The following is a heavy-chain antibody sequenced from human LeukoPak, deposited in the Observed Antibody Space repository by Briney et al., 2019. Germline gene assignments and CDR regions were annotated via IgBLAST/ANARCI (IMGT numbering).Heavy chain of an antibody. D-gene: IGHD6-19*01. Sequence: TRGSLRLSCAASGFTLTKYWMLCVRQAPGKGLESVSRINTDGTVTTYADSVKGRFTVSRDNADNTMFLQMSSVRDEDTAVYYCATKQWLAPPPDSWGQGTPVTVSS. CDR3: ATKQWLAPPPDS. V-gene: IGHV3-74*01. CDR2: INTDGTVT. CDR1: GFTLTKYW. J-gene: IGHJ4*02.